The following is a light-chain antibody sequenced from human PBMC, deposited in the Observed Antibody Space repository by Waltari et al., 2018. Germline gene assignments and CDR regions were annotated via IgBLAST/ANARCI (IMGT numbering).Light chain of an antibody. Sequence: QSALTQPASVSGSPGQSITVSCIGTSNDIGSYNFVSWFQQHPGRAPKRMICDVSGRPLWVSNRFSGSKSGNTASLSISGLQAEDEADYYCFSYAGSNSFAFGGGTRVTVL. CDR1: SNDIGSYNF. CDR3: FSYAGSNSFA. J-gene: IGLJ2*01. V-gene: IGLV2-23*02. CDR2: DVS.